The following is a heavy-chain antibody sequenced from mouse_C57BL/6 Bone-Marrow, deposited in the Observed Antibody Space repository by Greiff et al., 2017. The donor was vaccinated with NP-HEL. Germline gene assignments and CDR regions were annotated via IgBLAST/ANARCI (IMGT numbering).Heavy chain of an antibody. J-gene: IGHJ2*01. CDR1: GYAFSSYW. D-gene: IGHD1-1*01. Sequence: VQLQESGAELVKPGASVKISCKASGYAFSSYWMNWVKQRPGKGLEWIGQIYPGDGDTNYNGKFKGKATLTADKSSSTAYMQLSSLTSEDSAVYFCARSLYYYGSSYDFDYWGQGTTLTVSS. CDR2: IYPGDGDT. CDR3: ARSLYYYGSSYDFDY. V-gene: IGHV1-80*01.